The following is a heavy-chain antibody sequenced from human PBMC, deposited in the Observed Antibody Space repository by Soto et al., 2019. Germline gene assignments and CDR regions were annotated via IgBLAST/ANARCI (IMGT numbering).Heavy chain of an antibody. J-gene: IGHJ3*02. V-gene: IGHV3-23*01. Sequence: GGSLRLSCAASGFTFSSYAMSWVRQAPGKGLEWVSAIRGTGDTTYYADSVRGRFTISRDNSNYTLYLQMNSLRAEDTAVYYCTKEIKPSRSGYYPGDSFDIWGQGTMVTVSS. CDR2: IRGTGDTT. CDR1: GFTFSSYA. D-gene: IGHD3-3*01. CDR3: TKEIKPSRSGYYPGDSFDI.